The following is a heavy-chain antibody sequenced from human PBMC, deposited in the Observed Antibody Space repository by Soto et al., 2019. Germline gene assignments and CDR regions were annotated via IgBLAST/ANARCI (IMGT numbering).Heavy chain of an antibody. D-gene: IGHD5-18*01. CDR2: IYSGGST. CDR3: ARHGYNYGGGYFDY. Sequence: EVQLVESGGGLVQPGGSLRLSCAASGVTVSSNYMSWVRQAPGKGLEWVSVIYSGGSTYYADSVQGRFTISRDNSKNTLDLQMNSLRAEDTAVYYCARHGYNYGGGYFDYWGQGTLVTVSS. CDR1: GVTVSSNY. J-gene: IGHJ4*02. V-gene: IGHV3-66*04.